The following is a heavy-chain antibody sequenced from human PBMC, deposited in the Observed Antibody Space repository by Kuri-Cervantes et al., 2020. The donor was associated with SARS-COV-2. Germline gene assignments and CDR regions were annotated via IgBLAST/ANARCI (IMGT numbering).Heavy chain of an antibody. V-gene: IGHV3-53*01. CDR3: ARVRDIVLMVYAIRGWFDP. D-gene: IGHD2-8*01. Sequence: GESLKISCAASGFTVSSNYMSWVRQAPGKGLEWVSVIYSGGSTYYADSVKGRFTISRDISKNTLYLQMNSLRAEDTAVYYCARVRDIVLMVYAIRGWFDPWGQGTLVTVSS. J-gene: IGHJ5*02. CDR2: IYSGGST. CDR1: GFTVSSNY.